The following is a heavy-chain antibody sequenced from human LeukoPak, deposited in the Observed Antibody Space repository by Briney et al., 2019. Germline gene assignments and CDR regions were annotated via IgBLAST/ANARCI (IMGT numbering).Heavy chain of an antibody. D-gene: IGHD4-11*01. CDR2: IGGSGSTT. CDR1: GFIFSDYY. CDR3: ARDRHDYTHYFDY. V-gene: IGHV3-11*04. J-gene: IGHJ4*02. Sequence: PGGSLRLSCAASGFIFSDYYMSWIRQAPGKGLEWVSYIGGSGSTTHYADSVRGRFTISRDNAKNSLYLQMNSLRAEDTAVYYCARDRHDYTHYFDYWGQGTLVTVSS.